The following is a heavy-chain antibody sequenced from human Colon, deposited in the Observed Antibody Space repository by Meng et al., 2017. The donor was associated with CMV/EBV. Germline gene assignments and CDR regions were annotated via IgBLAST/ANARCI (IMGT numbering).Heavy chain of an antibody. J-gene: IGHJ4*02. D-gene: IGHD1-1*01. CDR1: TDSLRDYY. CDR3: ARGVGQATNNSLHS. Sequence: SETLSLTCTVSTDSLRDYYWSWIRQPPGRGLEWMGYVYYSGSATYSPSLRSRITISIDTSRNQLSLNLRSVTAADTAMYFCARGVGQATNNSLHSWGQGTLVTVSS. CDR2: VYYSGSA. V-gene: IGHV4-59*01.